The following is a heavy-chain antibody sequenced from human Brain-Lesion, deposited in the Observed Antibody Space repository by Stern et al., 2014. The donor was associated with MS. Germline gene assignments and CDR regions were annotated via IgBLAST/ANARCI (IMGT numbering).Heavy chain of an antibody. CDR2: IRRTTTYI. V-gene: IGHV3-21*01. Sequence: EVQLVESGGGLVKRGGSMRLSWAAAGFSVSPHSVSSVRQAPEKGLEWVSAIRRTTTYIYYVDSVKGRFTISRDNAKNSVFLQMNGLGADDTAVYYCARGYGDAYYRGLDVWGQGTTVTVSS. CDR3: ARGYGDAYYRGLDV. D-gene: IGHD4-17*01. J-gene: IGHJ6*02. CDR1: GFSVSPHS.